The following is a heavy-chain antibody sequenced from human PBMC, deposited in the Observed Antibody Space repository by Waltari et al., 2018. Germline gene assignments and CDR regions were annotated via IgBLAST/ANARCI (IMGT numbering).Heavy chain of an antibody. D-gene: IGHD7-27*01. V-gene: IGHV4-39*02. J-gene: IGHJ4*02. CDR1: GGSISSSSYY. CDR3: AREREGGTGDERVDFDY. CDR2: IYYRGST. Sequence: QLQLQESGPGLVKPSETLSLTCTVSGGSISSSSYYWGWIRQPPGKGLEWIGSIYYRGSTYYNPSLKSRITINPDTSKNQFSLQLNSVTPEDTAVYYCAREREGGTGDERVDFDYWGQGTLVTVSS.